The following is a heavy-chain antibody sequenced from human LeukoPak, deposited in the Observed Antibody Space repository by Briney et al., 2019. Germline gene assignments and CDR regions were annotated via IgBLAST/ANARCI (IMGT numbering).Heavy chain of an antibody. V-gene: IGHV3-23*01. CDR1: GFTFSSYA. D-gene: IGHD3-3*01. CDR3: ARVGSDYDFWSGSFDY. CDR2: ISGSGGST. Sequence: GGSLRLSCAASGFTFSSYAMSWVRQAPGKGLEWVSAISGSGGSTYYADSVKGRFTISRDNSKNTLYLQMNSLRAEDTAVYYCARVGSDYDFWSGSFDYWGQGTLVTVSS. J-gene: IGHJ4*02.